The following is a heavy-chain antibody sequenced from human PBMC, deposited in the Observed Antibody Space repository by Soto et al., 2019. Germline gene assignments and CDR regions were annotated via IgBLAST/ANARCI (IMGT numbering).Heavy chain of an antibody. J-gene: IGHJ6*02. CDR2: IGTAGDT. D-gene: IGHD3-10*01. Sequence: GGSLRLSCAASGFTFSSYDMHWVRQATGKGLEWVSAIGTAGDTYYPGSVKGRFTISRENAKNSLYLQMNSLRAEDTAVYYCARAPGSMVRGEPYKYYYYYYGMDVWGQGTTVTVSS. V-gene: IGHV3-13*01. CDR3: ARAPGSMVRGEPYKYYYYYYGMDV. CDR1: GFTFSSYD.